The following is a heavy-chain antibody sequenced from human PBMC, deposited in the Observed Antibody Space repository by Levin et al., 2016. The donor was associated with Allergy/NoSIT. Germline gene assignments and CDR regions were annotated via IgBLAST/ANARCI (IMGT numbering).Heavy chain of an antibody. CDR2: IYYSGST. Sequence: GSLRLSCTVSGGSVSNGSYYWSWIRQPPGKGLEWIGYIYYSGSTNYNPSLKSRVTISVDTSKNQFSLKLSSVTAADTAVYYCAGYCTNGVCSDAFDIWGQGTMVTVSS. V-gene: IGHV4-61*01. CDR1: GGSVSNGSYY. CDR3: AGYCTNGVCSDAFDI. J-gene: IGHJ3*02. D-gene: IGHD2-8*01.